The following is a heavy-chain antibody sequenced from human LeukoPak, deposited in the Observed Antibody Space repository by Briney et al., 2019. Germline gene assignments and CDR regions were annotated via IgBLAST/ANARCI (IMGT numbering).Heavy chain of an antibody. CDR1: GYTFTHYY. Sequence: ASVTVSCKDSGYTFTHYYMHWVRQAPGHGLEWMGWINPNSGGTNYAQKFQGRVTMTRDTSISTAYMELSRLRSDDTAVYYCARDPGNSGSSDDAFDIWGQGTMVTVSS. J-gene: IGHJ3*02. V-gene: IGHV1-2*02. CDR2: INPNSGGT. D-gene: IGHD1-26*01. CDR3: ARDPGNSGSSDDAFDI.